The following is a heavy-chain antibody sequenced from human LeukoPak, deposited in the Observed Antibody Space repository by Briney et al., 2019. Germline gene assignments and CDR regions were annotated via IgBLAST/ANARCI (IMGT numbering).Heavy chain of an antibody. J-gene: IGHJ5*02. D-gene: IGHD2-15*01. Sequence: SQTLSLTCTVSGGSISSGGYYWGWLRQHPGKGLEWIGYIYYSGSTYYNPSLKSRVTISVDTSKNQFSLKLSSVTAADTAVYYCAREPYRYCSGGSCYPYNWFDPWGQGTLVTVSS. V-gene: IGHV4-31*03. CDR1: GGSISSGGYY. CDR3: AREPYRYCSGGSCYPYNWFDP. CDR2: IYYSGST.